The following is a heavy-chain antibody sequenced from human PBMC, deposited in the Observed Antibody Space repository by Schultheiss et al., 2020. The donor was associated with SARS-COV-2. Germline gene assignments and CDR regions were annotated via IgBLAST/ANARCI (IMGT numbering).Heavy chain of an antibody. CDR1: GFTFSSYA. D-gene: IGHD1-26*01. V-gene: IGHV3-30*07. Sequence: GGSLRLSCAASGFTFSSYAMHWVRQAPGKGLEWVAVISYDGSNKYYADSVKGRFTISRDNSKNTLYLQMNSLRAEDTAVYYCVRFSGNYALWGQGTLVTVSS. CDR3: VRFSGNYAL. J-gene: IGHJ4*02. CDR2: ISYDGSNK.